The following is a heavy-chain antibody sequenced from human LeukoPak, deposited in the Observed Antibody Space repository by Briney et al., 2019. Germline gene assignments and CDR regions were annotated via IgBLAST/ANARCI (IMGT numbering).Heavy chain of an antibody. J-gene: IGHJ5*02. CDR1: GDSIINSYF. V-gene: IGHV4-39*07. CDR3: ARDPYSSSWKNWFDP. CDR2: MYYKGST. D-gene: IGHD6-13*01. Sequence: SETLSLTCSVSGDSIINSYFWAWIRQPPGKGLEWIGSMYYKGSTYYNLSLKSRVTISVDTSKNHFSLKLNSVTAADTAVYYCARDPYSSSWKNWFDPWGQEILVTVSS.